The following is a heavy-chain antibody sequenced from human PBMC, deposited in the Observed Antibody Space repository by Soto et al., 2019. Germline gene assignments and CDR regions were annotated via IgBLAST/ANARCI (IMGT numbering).Heavy chain of an antibody. Sequence: GGSLRLSCAASGFTFSSYAMHWVRQAPGKGLEWVAVISYDGSNKYYADSVKGRFTISRDNSKNTLYLQMNSLRAEDTAVYYCARTYYYDSSGYPESAFDIWGQGTMVTVSS. J-gene: IGHJ3*02. V-gene: IGHV3-30-3*01. D-gene: IGHD3-22*01. CDR3: ARTYYYDSSGYPESAFDI. CDR1: GFTFSSYA. CDR2: ISYDGSNK.